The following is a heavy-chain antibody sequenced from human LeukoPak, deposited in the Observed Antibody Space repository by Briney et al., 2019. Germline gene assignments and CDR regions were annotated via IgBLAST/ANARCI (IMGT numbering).Heavy chain of an antibody. Sequence: GGSLRLSCAASGFTFDDYAMHWVRQAPGKGLEWVSGISWNSGSIGYADSVKGRFTISRDNAKNSLYLQMNSLRVEDTALYYCAKPITMIVAEDAFDIWGQGTMVTVSS. V-gene: IGHV3-9*01. D-gene: IGHD3-22*01. J-gene: IGHJ3*02. CDR3: AKPITMIVAEDAFDI. CDR1: GFTFDDYA. CDR2: ISWNSGSI.